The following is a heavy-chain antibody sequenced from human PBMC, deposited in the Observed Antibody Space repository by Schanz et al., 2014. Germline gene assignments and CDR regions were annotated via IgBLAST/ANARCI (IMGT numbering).Heavy chain of an antibody. V-gene: IGHV4-31*03. D-gene: IGHD3-10*01. J-gene: IGHJ5*02. CDR2: IDYRGNP. CDR1: GGSISSGGYF. CDR3: ARTLVNGSRKWFVP. Sequence: QVQLQESGPGLVKPSQTLSLTCSVSGGSISSGGYFWTWIRQHPGKGLEWIGHIDYRGNPYYNPSLKSRVTISTDMSRNQFSLRLKSVTAADTAVYYCARTLVNGSRKWFVPWGPGTQVTVSS.